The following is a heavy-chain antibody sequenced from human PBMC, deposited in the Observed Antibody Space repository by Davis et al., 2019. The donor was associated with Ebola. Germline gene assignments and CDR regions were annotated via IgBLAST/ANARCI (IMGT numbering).Heavy chain of an antibody. V-gene: IGHV1-18*04. J-gene: IGHJ4*02. D-gene: IGHD6-19*01. CDR1: GYTFTGYY. CDR2: ISGYNGNT. CDR3: ARQAGWLDY. Sequence: ASVKVSCKASGYTFTGYYMHWVRQAPGQGLEWMGWISGYNGNTDYAQTVQGRVSMTTDTSTSTAYMELRSLRSDDTAVYYCARQAGWLDYWGQGTLVTVSS.